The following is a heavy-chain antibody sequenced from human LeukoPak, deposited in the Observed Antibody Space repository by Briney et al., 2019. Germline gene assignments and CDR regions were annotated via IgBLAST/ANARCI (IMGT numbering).Heavy chain of an antibody. V-gene: IGHV3-66*03. CDR1: GFIVSSNY. Sequence: GGSLRLSCAASGFIVSSNYMNWVRQAPGKGLEWVSVIYSSGSTYYADSVKGRFTISRDNSKNTLYLQMNSLRAEDTAVYYCARDDQPSSGWYAFDYWGQGTLVTVSS. D-gene: IGHD6-19*01. CDR3: ARDDQPSSGWYAFDY. CDR2: IYSSGST. J-gene: IGHJ4*02.